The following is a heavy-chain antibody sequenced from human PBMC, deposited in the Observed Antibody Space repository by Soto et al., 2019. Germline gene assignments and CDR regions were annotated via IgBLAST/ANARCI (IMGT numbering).Heavy chain of an antibody. CDR2: MYAAGST. J-gene: IGHJ4*02. V-gene: IGHV3-66*01. D-gene: IGHD1-1*01. CDR3: ARGSNSNNWKLFDY. Sequence: GGSLRLSCAVTGFTISSNYMYWVRQAPGKGLEWVSVMYAAGSTYYEDSVKGRFNISRDNSKNTVYLQMNSLRGEDTAVYYCARGSNSNNWKLFDYWGQGTLVTVSS. CDR1: GFTISSNY.